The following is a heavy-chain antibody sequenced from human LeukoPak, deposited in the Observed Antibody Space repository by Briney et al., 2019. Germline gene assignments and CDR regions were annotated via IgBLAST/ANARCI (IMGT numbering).Heavy chain of an antibody. Sequence: GGSLRLSCAASGFTFNRYAMNWVRQAPGKGLEWVAFIWYDGSNKYYADSVKGRFTISRDNSKNTLFLQMNSLRAEDTAVYYCARDERGYYDSSGYFGAIDYWGQGSLVTVSS. CDR2: IWYDGSNK. V-gene: IGHV3-33*01. CDR1: GFTFNRYA. J-gene: IGHJ4*02. D-gene: IGHD3-22*01. CDR3: ARDERGYYDSSGYFGAIDY.